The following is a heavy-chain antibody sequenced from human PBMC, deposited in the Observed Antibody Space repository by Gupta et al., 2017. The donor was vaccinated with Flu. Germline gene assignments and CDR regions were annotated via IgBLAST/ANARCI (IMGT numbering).Heavy chain of an antibody. D-gene: IGHD2-2*01. CDR2: INPNNGGT. V-gene: IGHV1-2*06. J-gene: IGHJ5*02. CDR1: GYTFTDYY. CDR3: TRDPRYCSITNCYRFDP. Sequence: QVQLVQSGAEMKNPGASVKVSCKASGYTFTDYYIHWVRQAPGQGLEWMGRINPNNGGTNYAQKFQGRVTMTRDTSISTAYMELNTLISDDTAVYYCTRDPRYCSITNCYRFDPWGQGTLVTVSS.